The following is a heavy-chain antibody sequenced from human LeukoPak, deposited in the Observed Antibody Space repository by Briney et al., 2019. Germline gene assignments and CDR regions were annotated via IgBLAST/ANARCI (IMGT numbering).Heavy chain of an antibody. CDR3: ARGSRDGYGMFDL. J-gene: IGHJ5*02. D-gene: IGHD5-24*01. Sequence: PGGSLRLSCAASGFTFNTYAMSWVRQAPGKGLEWVSSITPTGGTTYYADSVKGRFTISRDNSKNTLYLQMNSLRAEDTAVYYCARGSRDGYGMFDLWGQGTLVTVSS. V-gene: IGHV3-23*01. CDR1: GFTFNTYA. CDR2: ITPTGGTT.